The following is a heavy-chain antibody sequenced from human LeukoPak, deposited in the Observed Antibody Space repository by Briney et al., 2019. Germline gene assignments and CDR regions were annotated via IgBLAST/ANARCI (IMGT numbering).Heavy chain of an antibody. Sequence: PSETLSLTCTVSGGSISSRSYYWGWIRQPPGKGLEWIGSIYYSGSTYYNPSLKSRVTISVDTSKNQFSLKVSSVTAADTAVYYCARLVDYYYYYMDVWGKGTTVTISS. D-gene: IGHD2-15*01. J-gene: IGHJ6*03. V-gene: IGHV4-39*01. CDR1: GGSISSRSYY. CDR3: ARLVDYYYYYMDV. CDR2: IYYSGST.